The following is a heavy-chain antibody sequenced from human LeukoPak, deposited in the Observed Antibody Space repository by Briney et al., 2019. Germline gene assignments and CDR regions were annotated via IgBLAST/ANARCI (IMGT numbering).Heavy chain of an antibody. CDR3: ARGGIAVAGNMGDYYFDY. D-gene: IGHD6-19*01. V-gene: IGHV1-69*05. J-gene: IGHJ4*02. Sequence: ASVKVPCKASGGTFSSYAISWVRQAPGQGLEWTGGIIPIFGTADYAQKFQGRVTITTDESTSTAYMELSSLRSEDTAVYYCARGGIAVAGNMGDYYFDYWGQGTLVTVSS. CDR1: GGTFSSYA. CDR2: IIPIFGTA.